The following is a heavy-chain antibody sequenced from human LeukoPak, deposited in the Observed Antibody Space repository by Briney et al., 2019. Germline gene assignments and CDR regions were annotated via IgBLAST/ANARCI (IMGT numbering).Heavy chain of an antibody. CDR2: INPNSGGT. CDR3: ARVSEYYYFDY. V-gene: IGHV1-2*02. CDR1: GYTFTGYS. D-gene: IGHD2/OR15-2a*01. J-gene: IGHJ4*02. Sequence: ASVRVSCKASGYTFTGYSMHWMRQAPGQGPEWMGWINPNSGGTNYAQKFQGRVIMTRDTSISTAYMELSRLRSDDTAVYYCARVSEYYYFDYWGQGTLVTVSS.